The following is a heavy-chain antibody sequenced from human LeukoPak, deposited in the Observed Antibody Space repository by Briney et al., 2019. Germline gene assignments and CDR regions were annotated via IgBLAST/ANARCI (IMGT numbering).Heavy chain of an antibody. J-gene: IGHJ5*02. CDR1: GFTFSSYW. Sequence: GGSLRLSCAASGFTFSSYWMSWVRQAPGKGLEWVANIKQDGSEKYYVDSVKGRFTISRDNAKNSLYLQMNSLRVEDTAVYYCARDEYCSSTSCYSTWFDPWGQGTLVTVSS. CDR3: ARDEYCSSTSCYSTWFDP. D-gene: IGHD2-2*01. V-gene: IGHV3-7*01. CDR2: IKQDGSEK.